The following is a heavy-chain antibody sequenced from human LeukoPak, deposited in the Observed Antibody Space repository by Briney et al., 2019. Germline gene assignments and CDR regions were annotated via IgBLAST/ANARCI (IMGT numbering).Heavy chain of an antibody. CDR2: INHSGST. CDR1: GGSFSGYY. V-gene: IGHV4-34*01. CDR3: AREGGSYEFGAFDI. Sequence: SETPSLTCAVYGGSFSGYYWSWIRQPPGKGLEWIGEINHSGSTNYNPSLKSRVTISVDTSKNQFSLKLSSVTAADTAVYYCAREGGSYEFGAFDIWGQGTMVTVSS. D-gene: IGHD1-26*01. J-gene: IGHJ3*02.